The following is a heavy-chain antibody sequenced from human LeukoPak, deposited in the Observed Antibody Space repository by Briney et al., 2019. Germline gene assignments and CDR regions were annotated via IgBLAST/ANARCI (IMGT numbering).Heavy chain of an antibody. J-gene: IGHJ5*02. CDR3: AKGPPVQGVITNWFDP. CDR1: GFTFSSYA. CDR2: XSGSGGST. D-gene: IGHD3-10*01. V-gene: IGHV3-23*01. Sequence: GGSLRLSCAASGFTFSSYAXSXVXXAXXXXXXXXXXXSGSGGSTYYADSVKGRFTISRDNSKNTLYLQMNSLRAEDTAVYYCAKGPPVQGVITNWFDPWGQGTLVTVSS.